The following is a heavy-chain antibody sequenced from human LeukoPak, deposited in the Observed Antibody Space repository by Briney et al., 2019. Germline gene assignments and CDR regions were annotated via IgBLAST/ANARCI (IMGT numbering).Heavy chain of an antibody. J-gene: IGHJ4*02. Sequence: GASVKVSCKASGYTFTSYYMHWVRQAPGQGLEWMGIINPSGGSTSYAQKFQGRVTMTRDTSTSTVYMELSSLRSEDTAVYYCARDHGYYTNGVCSDPYWGQGTLVTVSS. D-gene: IGHD2-8*01. CDR1: GYTFTSYY. V-gene: IGHV1-46*01. CDR3: ARDHGYYTNGVCSDPY. CDR2: INPSGGST.